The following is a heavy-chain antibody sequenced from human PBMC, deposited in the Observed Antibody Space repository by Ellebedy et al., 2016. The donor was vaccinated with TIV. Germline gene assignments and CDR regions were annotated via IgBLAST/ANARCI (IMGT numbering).Heavy chain of an antibody. CDR1: GGSFSNQA. CDR2: TLPLSRTA. D-gene: IGHD3-9*01. CDR3: ATDPRTHYDVLTGYSWEGDAFDI. Sequence: ASVKVSCKASGGSFSNQAINWVRQAPGQGLEWMGGTLPLSRTASYVEKFQGRVIITADESTSTAYMELSRLRPEDTALYYCATDPRTHYDVLTGYSWEGDAFDIWGQGTMVTVSS. J-gene: IGHJ3*02. V-gene: IGHV1-69*13.